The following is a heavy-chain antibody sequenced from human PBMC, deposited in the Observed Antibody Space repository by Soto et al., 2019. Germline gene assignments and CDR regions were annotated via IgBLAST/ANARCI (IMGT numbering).Heavy chain of an antibody. CDR2: IYYAGTT. V-gene: IGHV4-59*08. CDR3: ARHTPAISISDH. J-gene: IGHJ4*02. CDR1: DGSLSPNY. Sequence: PSETLSLTCTVSDGSLSPNYWSWVRQSPGKGLEWIGYIYYAGTTTYNPSLKSRITISLDTSQNEVSLKLSSVTAADTAVYYCARHTPAISISDHWGQGTLVTVSS. D-gene: IGHD2-15*01.